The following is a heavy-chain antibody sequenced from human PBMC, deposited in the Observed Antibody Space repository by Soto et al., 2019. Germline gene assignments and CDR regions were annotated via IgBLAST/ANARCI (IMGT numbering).Heavy chain of an antibody. CDR3: ARRGIAAAGGNYYGMDV. CDR1: GGSISSSSYY. Sequence: SETLSLTCTVSGGSISSSSYYWGWIRQPPGKGLEWIGSIYYSGSTYYNPSLKSRVTISVDTSKNQFSLKLSSVTAADTAVYYCARRGIAAAGGNYYGMDVWGQGTTVT. V-gene: IGHV4-39*01. J-gene: IGHJ6*02. D-gene: IGHD6-13*01. CDR2: IYYSGST.